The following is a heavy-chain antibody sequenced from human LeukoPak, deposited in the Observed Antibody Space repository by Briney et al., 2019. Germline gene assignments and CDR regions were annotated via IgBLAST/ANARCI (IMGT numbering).Heavy chain of an antibody. CDR2: INHSGST. CDR1: GGSFSGYY. V-gene: IGHV4-34*01. J-gene: IGHJ3*02. Sequence: PSETLSLTCAVYGGSFSGYYWSWIRQPPGKGLEWIGEINHSGSTNYNPSLKSRVTISVDTSKNQFSLKLSSVTAADTAVYYCARGIGYGGNSADAFDIWGQGTMVTVSS. D-gene: IGHD4-23*01. CDR3: ARGIGYGGNSADAFDI.